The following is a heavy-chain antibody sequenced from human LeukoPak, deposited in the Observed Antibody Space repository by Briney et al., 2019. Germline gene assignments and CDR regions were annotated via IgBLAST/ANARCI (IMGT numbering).Heavy chain of an antibody. V-gene: IGHV3-30*02. J-gene: IGHJ4*02. CDR2: IRYDGSNK. CDR1: GFTFSSYG. D-gene: IGHD2-2*01. CDR3: AKEVVVVPAALGGDY. Sequence: PGGSLRLSCAASGFTFSSYGMHWVRQAPGKGLEWVAFIRYDGSNKYYADSVKDRFTISRDNSKNTLYLQMNSLRAEDTAVYYCAKEVVVVPAALGGDYWGQGTLVTVSS.